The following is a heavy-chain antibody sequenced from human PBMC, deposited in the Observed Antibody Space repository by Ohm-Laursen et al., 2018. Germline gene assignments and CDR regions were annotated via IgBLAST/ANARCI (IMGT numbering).Heavy chain of an antibody. D-gene: IGHD7-27*01. CDR1: GGSISTYY. J-gene: IGHJ6*02. CDR3: ARALGGYPISYYYGMDV. V-gene: IGHV4-59*01. Sequence: TLSLTCTVSGGSISTYYWAWIRQPAGKGLEWIGYIYYSGSTNYNPSLKSRVTISVDTSKNQFSLKLSSVTAADTAVYYCARALGGYPISYYYGMDVWGQGTTVTVSS. CDR2: IYYSGST.